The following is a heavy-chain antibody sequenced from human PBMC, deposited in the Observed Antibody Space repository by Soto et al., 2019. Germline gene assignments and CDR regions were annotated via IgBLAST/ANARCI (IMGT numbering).Heavy chain of an antibody. CDR3: AKAVGEYLYFFNT. CDR1: GLTFSRYA. V-gene: IGHV3-23*01. J-gene: IGHJ5*02. D-gene: IGHD3-10*01. Sequence: EVQVLESGGGLIQPGGSLRLSCAFSGLTFSRYAASWVGQAPGKGLEWVSGIAASGHNTYYADSVEGRFAISRDNSNNTLFLQMNNLRAEDTAVYYCAKAVGEYLYFFNTWGQGILVTVSS. CDR2: IAASGHNT.